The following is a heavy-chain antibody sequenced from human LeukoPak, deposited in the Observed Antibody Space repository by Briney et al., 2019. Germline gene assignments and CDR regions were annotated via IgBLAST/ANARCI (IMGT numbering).Heavy chain of an antibody. Sequence: PGGSLRLSCAASGFTFSTSWMTWVRQAPGKGLDWLGNINPDGSRINYVDSVKGRFTISRDNAKNSVYLQMNSLRVEETAVYYCASRYCSTPTFPYLGVFDYWGQGALVTVSS. J-gene: IGHJ4*02. V-gene: IGHV3-7*01. CDR2: INPDGSRI. D-gene: IGHD2-2*01. CDR3: ASRYCSTPTFPYLGVFDY. CDR1: GFTFSTSW.